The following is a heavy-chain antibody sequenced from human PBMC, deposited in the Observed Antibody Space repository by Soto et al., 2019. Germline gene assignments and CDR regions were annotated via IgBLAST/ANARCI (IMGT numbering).Heavy chain of an antibody. J-gene: IGHJ4*02. V-gene: IGHV3-23*01. D-gene: IGHD1-26*01. Sequence: EVQLLESGGGLVQPGGSLRLSCAASGFTFSSYAMSWVRQAPGKGLEWVSAISGSGGSTYYADSVKGWFTISRDNSKNTLYLQMNSLRAEDTAVYYCAKGPTKFRGGTYYFDYWGQGTLVTVSS. CDR2: ISGSGGST. CDR1: GFTFSSYA. CDR3: AKGPTKFRGGTYYFDY.